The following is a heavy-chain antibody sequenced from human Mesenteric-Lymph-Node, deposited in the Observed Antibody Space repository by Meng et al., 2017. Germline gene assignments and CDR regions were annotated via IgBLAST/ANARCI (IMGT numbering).Heavy chain of an antibody. CDR1: GYTFTNYG. V-gene: IGHV1-18*01. J-gene: IGHJ4*02. CDR2: ISAYNGNT. D-gene: IGHD3-22*01. CDR3: ARVSDDYDRTGYYNFDY. Sequence: QVRLVQSGAEVKKPWASMKVFCKASGYTFTNYGISWVRQAPGQGLEWMGWISAYNGNTNYAQKLQGRVTMTTDTSMSTAYMELRSLRSDDTAVYYCARVSDDYDRTGYYNFDYWGQGTLVTVSS.